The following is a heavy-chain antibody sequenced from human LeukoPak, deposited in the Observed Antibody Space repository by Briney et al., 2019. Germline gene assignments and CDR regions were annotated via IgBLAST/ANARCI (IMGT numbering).Heavy chain of an antibody. J-gene: IGHJ4*02. V-gene: IGHV1-46*01. D-gene: IGHD6-19*01. CDR2: INPSGGST. CDR1: GYTFTSYY. Sequence: ASVKVSCTASGYTFTSYYMHWVRQAPGQGLEWMGIINPSGGSTSYAQKFQGRVTMTRDTSTSTVYMELSSLRSEDTAVYYCATLNTVAGFDYWGQGTLVTVSS. CDR3: ATLNTVAGFDY.